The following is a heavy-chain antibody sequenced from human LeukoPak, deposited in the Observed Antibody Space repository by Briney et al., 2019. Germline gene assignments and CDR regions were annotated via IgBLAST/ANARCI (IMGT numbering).Heavy chain of an antibody. Sequence: GGSLRLSCAASGFTFSSYEMNWVRQAPGKGLEWVSYISSSGSTIYYADSVKGRFTISRDNAKNSLYLQMNSLRAEDTAVYYCARDRAEWLRSYYYYYMDVWGKGTTVTVSS. CDR2: ISSSGSTI. CDR3: ARDRAEWLRSYYYYYMDV. CDR1: GFTFSSYE. D-gene: IGHD5-12*01. J-gene: IGHJ6*03. V-gene: IGHV3-48*03.